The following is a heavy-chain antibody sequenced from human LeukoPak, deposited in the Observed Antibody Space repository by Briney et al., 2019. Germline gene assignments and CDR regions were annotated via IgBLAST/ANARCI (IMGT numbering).Heavy chain of an antibody. CDR2: ISGSGGST. CDR1: GFTFSSYG. D-gene: IGHD3-22*01. V-gene: IGHV3-23*01. Sequence: GGSLRLSCAASGFTFSSYGMSWVRQAPGKGLEWVSAISGSGGSTYYADSVKGRFTISRDNSKNTLYLQMNSLRAEDTAVYYCAKDLHQYYYDSSGIFDIWGQGTMVTVSS. CDR3: AKDLHQYYYDSSGIFDI. J-gene: IGHJ3*02.